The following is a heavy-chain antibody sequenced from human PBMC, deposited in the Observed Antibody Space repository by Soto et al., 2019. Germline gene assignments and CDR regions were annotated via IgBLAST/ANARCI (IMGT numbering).Heavy chain of an antibody. J-gene: IGHJ4*02. D-gene: IGHD1-26*01. Sequence: QVQLVQSGPEVKEPGASVRVSCKASGYTFINYHIFWVRQAPGQGLEWMGWISTSNGDTNYAQNFQGRVTMTTDTSTTTAYVELRSLSYEDTAVYYCARDITGATGDYWGQGTLVTVSS. CDR1: GYTFINYH. CDR2: ISTSNGDT. CDR3: ARDITGATGDY. V-gene: IGHV1-18*01.